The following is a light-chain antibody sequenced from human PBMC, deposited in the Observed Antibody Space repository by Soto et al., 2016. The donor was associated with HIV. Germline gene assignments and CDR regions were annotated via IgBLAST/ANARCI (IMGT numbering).Light chain of an antibody. J-gene: IGKJ4*01. Sequence: DIQMTQSPSTLAASVGDRVTITCRASQSISTWLAWYQRKPGKAPKVLIYKASSLESGVPPRFSGSGSGTEFILTISSLQPDDFANYYCQQYNSYPVTFGGGTKVEIK. CDR3: QQYNSYPVT. CDR1: QSISTW. CDR2: KAS. V-gene: IGKV1-5*03.